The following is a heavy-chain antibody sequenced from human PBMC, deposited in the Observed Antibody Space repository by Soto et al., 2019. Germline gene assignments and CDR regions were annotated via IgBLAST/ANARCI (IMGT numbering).Heavy chain of an antibody. Sequence: GGSLRLSCAASGFTLSNYAMSWVRQAPGKGLEWVSAISISGGSTYYADSVKGRFTISRDSSKNTLYLQMNSLTAEDTAVYYCARDKDTSSWTGFDFWGHGTLVTVSS. J-gene: IGHJ4*01. D-gene: IGHD1-1*01. CDR2: ISISGGST. CDR3: ARDKDTSSWTGFDF. V-gene: IGHV3-23*01. CDR1: GFTLSNYA.